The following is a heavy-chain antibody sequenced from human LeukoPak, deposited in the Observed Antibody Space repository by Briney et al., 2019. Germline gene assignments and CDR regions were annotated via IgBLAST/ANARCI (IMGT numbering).Heavy chain of an antibody. Sequence: GASVKVSCKASGYTFTSYYMHWGRQAPGQGLEWMGIINPSGGSTSYAQKFQGRVTMTRDTSTSTVYMGLSSLRFEDTAVYYCARDFWSGSTAYYFDYWGQGTLVTASS. V-gene: IGHV1-46*03. J-gene: IGHJ4*02. CDR2: INPSGGST. D-gene: IGHD3-3*01. CDR3: ARDFWSGSTAYYFDY. CDR1: GYTFTSYY.